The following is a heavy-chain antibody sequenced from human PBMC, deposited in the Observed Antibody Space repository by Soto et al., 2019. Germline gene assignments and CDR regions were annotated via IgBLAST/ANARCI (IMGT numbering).Heavy chain of an antibody. V-gene: IGHV6-1*01. CDR3: ARAYSSSSHYYYGMDI. CDR2: TYYRSKWYN. Sequence: SQTLSLTCAISGDSVSSNSAVWNWIRQSPSRGLEWLGRTYYRSKWYNEYAVSVKSRITVNPDTSKNQFSLQLNSVTPEDTAIYYCARAYSSSSHYYYGMDIWGQGTTVTVSS. D-gene: IGHD6-6*01. J-gene: IGHJ6*02. CDR1: GDSVSSNSAV.